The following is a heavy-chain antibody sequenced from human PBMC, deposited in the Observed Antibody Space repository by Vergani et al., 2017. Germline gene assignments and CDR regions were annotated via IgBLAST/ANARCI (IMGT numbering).Heavy chain of an antibody. Sequence: QVQLVQSGAEVKKPGSSVKVSCKASGATFRSNTISWVRQVPGQGLEWMGRIIPVLGKTKYAQDFQGRLTITADTSTSTAYMELTSLRSQDTAVYYCARDLYGSGYLNWFDPWGQGTLVTVSS. J-gene: IGHJ5*02. D-gene: IGHD3-10*01. CDR1: GATFRSNT. V-gene: IGHV1-69*08. CDR2: IIPVLGKT. CDR3: ARDLYGSGYLNWFDP.